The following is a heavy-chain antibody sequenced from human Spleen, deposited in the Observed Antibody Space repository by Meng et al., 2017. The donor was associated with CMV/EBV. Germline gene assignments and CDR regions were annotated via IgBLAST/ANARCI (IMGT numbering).Heavy chain of an antibody. J-gene: IGHJ4*02. V-gene: IGHV3-30-3*01. CDR3: TSNGRYLQYTLDY. CDR1: GFTFSSYA. Sequence: VRLVESGGGGAQRGRCLRLSCAASGFTFSSYAMHWVRQAPGKGLEWVAVKSYDGSNKYYADSVKGRFTISRDNAKNTVYLEMNSLRAEDTAVYYCTSNGRYLQYTLDYWGQGILVTVSS. CDR2: KSYDGSNK. D-gene: IGHD5-24*01.